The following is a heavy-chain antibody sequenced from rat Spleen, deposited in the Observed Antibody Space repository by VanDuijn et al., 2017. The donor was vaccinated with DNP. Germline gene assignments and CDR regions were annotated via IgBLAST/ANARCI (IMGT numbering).Heavy chain of an antibody. CDR2: ISYSGNT. D-gene: IGHD1-7*01. J-gene: IGHJ2*01. CDR3: ARWNYGYWYFDS. CDR1: GYSITSNY. V-gene: IGHV3-1*01. Sequence: EVQLQESGPGLVKPSQSLSLTCSVTGYSITSNYWGWIRKFPGNKMEWMGYISYSGNTNYNPSLKSRISITRDTSKNQFFLQLNSVTTEDTATYYCARWNYGYWYFDSWGQGVMVTVSS.